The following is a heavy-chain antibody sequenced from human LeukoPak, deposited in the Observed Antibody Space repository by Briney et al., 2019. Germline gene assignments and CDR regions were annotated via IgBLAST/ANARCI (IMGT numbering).Heavy chain of an antibody. V-gene: IGHV4-59*01. J-gene: IGHJ4*02. D-gene: IGHD6-19*01. CDR2: IYYSGST. CDR1: GGSISSYY. Sequence: SETLSLTCTVSGGSISSYYWSWIRQPPGKGLEWIGYIYYSGSTNYNPSLKSRVTISVETSKNQFPLKLSSVTAADTAVYYCARGVIAVGGFDYWGQGTLVTVSS. CDR3: ARGVIAVGGFDY.